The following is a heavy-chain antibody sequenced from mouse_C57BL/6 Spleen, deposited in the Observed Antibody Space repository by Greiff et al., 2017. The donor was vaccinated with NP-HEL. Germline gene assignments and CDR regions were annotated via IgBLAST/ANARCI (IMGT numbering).Heavy chain of an antibody. CDR2: IDPYDSET. CDR1: GYTFTSYW. Sequence: QVQLQQPGAELVRPGSSVKLSCKASGYTFTSYWMHWVKQRPIQGLEWIGNIDPYDSETHYNQKFKDKATLTVDKASSTAYMQLSSLTSEDSAVYYCASERVDDGDCDYAMDDWGQGTTVTVSS. V-gene: IGHV1-52*01. J-gene: IGHJ4*01. CDR3: ASERVDDGDCDYAMDD. D-gene: IGHD2-3*01.